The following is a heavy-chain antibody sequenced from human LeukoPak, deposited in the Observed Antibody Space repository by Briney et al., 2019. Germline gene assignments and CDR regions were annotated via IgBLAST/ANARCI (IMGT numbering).Heavy chain of an antibody. CDR2: IYPLDSIT. CDR3: ARLAPDYADYWFDP. Sequence: GESLKISCQTSGYHFSTKWIGWVRQMPGKGLEWMGIIYPLDSITRYSPSFQGHVSISADTSISTAYLQWTSLKPSDTAIYYCARLAPDYADYWFDPWGQGTLVTVSS. CDR1: GYHFSTKW. J-gene: IGHJ5*02. V-gene: IGHV5-51*01. D-gene: IGHD4-17*01.